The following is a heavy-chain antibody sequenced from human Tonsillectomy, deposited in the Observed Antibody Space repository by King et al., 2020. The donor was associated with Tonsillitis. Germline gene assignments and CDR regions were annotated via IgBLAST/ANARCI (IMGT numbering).Heavy chain of an antibody. J-gene: IGHJ4*02. CDR1: GFTFSSYW. CDR2: INSDGSST. Sequence: VQLVESGGGLVQPGGSLRLSCAASGFTFSSYWMHWVRQGPGKGLVWVSLINSDGSSTTYADSVKGRFTISRDDAKNTLYLQMNSLRAEDTAVYYCARDNSGSYPLDYWGQGTLVTVSS. V-gene: IGHV3-74*01. D-gene: IGHD1-26*01. CDR3: ARDNSGSYPLDY.